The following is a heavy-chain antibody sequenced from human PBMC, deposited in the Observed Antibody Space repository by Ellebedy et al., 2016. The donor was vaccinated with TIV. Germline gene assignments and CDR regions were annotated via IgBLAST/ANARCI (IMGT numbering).Heavy chain of an antibody. J-gene: IGHJ4*02. CDR2: INGDGSST. CDR1: GFTFSSSW. D-gene: IGHD6-19*01. V-gene: IGHV3-74*03. Sequence: GESLKISXAASGFTFSSSWMHWVRQVPGKGLVWLSQINGDGSSTKYADSVKGRFTISRDNAKNTLYMQMNSLRAEDTAVYYCVGLGYTSGWYYWGQGILVTVSS. CDR3: VGLGYTSGWYY.